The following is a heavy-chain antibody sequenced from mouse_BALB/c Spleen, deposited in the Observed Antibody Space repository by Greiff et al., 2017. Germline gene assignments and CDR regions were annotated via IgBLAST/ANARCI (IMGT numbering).Heavy chain of an antibody. CDR1: GYAFTNYL. V-gene: IGHV1-54*01. CDR2: INPGSGGT. CDR3: ARYGYDYDGDY. Sequence: VKVVESGAELVRPGTSVKVSCKASGYAFTNYLIEWVKQRPGQGLEWIGVINPGSGGTNYNEKFKGKATLTADKSSSTAYMQLSSLTSDDSAVYFCARYGYDYDGDYWGQGTTLTVSS. D-gene: IGHD2-4*01. J-gene: IGHJ2*01.